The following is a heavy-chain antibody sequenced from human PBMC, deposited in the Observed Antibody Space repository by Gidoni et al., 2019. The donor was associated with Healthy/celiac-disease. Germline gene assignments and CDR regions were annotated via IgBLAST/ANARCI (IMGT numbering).Heavy chain of an antibody. CDR1: GFTFSSYS. CDR3: ARDQRGYSYGKSSYYYYYYGMDV. Sequence: EVQLVESGGGLVQPGGSLRLSCAASGFTFSSYSMHWVRQAPGKGLELVSYISSSSSTIYYADSVKGRFTISRDNAKNSLYLQMNSLRAEDTAVYYCARDQRGYSYGKSSYYYYYYGMDVWGQGTTVTVSS. CDR2: ISSSSSTI. J-gene: IGHJ6*02. D-gene: IGHD5-18*01. V-gene: IGHV3-48*01.